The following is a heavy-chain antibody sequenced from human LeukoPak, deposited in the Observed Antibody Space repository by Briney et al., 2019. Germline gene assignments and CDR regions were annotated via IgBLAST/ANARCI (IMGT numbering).Heavy chain of an antibody. CDR3: AREIPAATRYYYYYMDV. V-gene: IGHV1-18*01. D-gene: IGHD2-2*01. J-gene: IGHJ6*03. CDR2: ISAYNGNT. Sequence: GASVKVSCKASGYTFTSYGISRVRQAPGQGLEWMGWISAYNGNTNYAQKLQGRVTMTTDTSTSTAYMELRSLRSDDTAVYYCAREIPAATRYYYYYMDVWGKGTTVTVSS. CDR1: GYTFTSYG.